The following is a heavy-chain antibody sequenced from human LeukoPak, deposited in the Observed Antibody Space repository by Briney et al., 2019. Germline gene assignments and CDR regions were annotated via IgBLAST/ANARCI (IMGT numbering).Heavy chain of an antibody. CDR3: AREVWGPEY. Sequence: GDSLRLSCAASGFTFTKYWMTWVRQAPGKGLEWVGNIKQDGSDKNYMDSVKGRFTISRDNTKNSVYLQLSSLRAEDTAVYYCAREVWGPEYWGQGTLVTVSS. CDR1: GFTFTKYW. V-gene: IGHV3-7*01. CDR2: IKQDGSDK. D-gene: IGHD1-14*01. J-gene: IGHJ4*02.